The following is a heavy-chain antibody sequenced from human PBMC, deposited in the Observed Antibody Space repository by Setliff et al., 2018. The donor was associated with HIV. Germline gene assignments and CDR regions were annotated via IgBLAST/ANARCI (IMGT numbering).Heavy chain of an antibody. CDR2: ISSSSSYI. V-gene: IGHV3-21*01. D-gene: IGHD1-26*01. Sequence: GSLRLSCAASGFTFSSYSMNWVRQAPGKGLEWVSSISSSSSYIYYADSVKGRFTISRDNAKNSLYLQMNSLRAEDTAVYYCARGTVGATFLHNDYWGQGTLVTVSS. CDR1: GFTFSSYS. J-gene: IGHJ4*02. CDR3: ARGTVGATFLHNDY.